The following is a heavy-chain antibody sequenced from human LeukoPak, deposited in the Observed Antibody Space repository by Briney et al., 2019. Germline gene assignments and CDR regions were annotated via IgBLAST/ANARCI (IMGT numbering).Heavy chain of an antibody. Sequence: SQTLSLTCTVSGGSISSGSYYWSWIRQPAGKGLEWIGRIYASGSTYYNPSLKSRVTISVDTSKNQFSLKLSSVTAADTAVYYCVRTVIPGWFDPWGQGTLVTVSS. J-gene: IGHJ5*02. V-gene: IGHV4-61*02. CDR1: GGSISSGSYY. CDR3: VRTVIPGWFDP. D-gene: IGHD4-17*01. CDR2: IYASGST.